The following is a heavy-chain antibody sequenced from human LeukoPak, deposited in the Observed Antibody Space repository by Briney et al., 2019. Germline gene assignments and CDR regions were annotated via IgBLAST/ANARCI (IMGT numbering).Heavy chain of an antibody. V-gene: IGHV4-39*07. CDR2: IYYSGTT. CDR1: GGSISSDNYY. J-gene: IGHJ4*02. CDR3: ARTIRAYSSSWYPYF. Sequence: SETLSLTCTVSGGSISSDNYYWGWIRQPPGKGLEWIGSIYYSGTTYYNPSLKSRVTISVDTSKNQFSLKLSSVTAADTAVYYCARTIRAYSSSWYPYFWGQGTLVTVSS. D-gene: IGHD6-13*01.